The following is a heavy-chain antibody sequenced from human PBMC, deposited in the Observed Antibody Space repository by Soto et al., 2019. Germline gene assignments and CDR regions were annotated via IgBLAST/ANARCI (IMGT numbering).Heavy chain of an antibody. J-gene: IGHJ5*02. D-gene: IGHD2-8*01. CDR2: IYRDDDK. CDR1: GFSLSTSGVG. CDR3: SLRRRFGSVNSLYSIWSDP. V-gene: IGHV2-5*02. Sequence: SGPTLVNPTQTLTLTCTFSGFSLSTSGVGVGWIRQPPGKALEWLALIYRDDDKRYSPSLKSRLTITKDTSKNQVVLTMTNMDLVDTATFFCSLRRRFGSVNSLYSIWSDPWGKVTLVTVSS.